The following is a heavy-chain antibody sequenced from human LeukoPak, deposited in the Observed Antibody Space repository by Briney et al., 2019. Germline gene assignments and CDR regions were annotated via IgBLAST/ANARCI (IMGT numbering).Heavy chain of an antibody. CDR1: GFTFSSYW. D-gene: IGHD5-18*01. Sequence: GGSLRLSCAASGFTFSSYWMHWVRQTPGKGLEWVAIINQDGSEKYFLDSVKGRFTISRDNAKNSLYLQMNSLRTEDTGLYYCARDPSRRYTYGYGDSWGQGTLVTVSS. J-gene: IGHJ4*02. CDR3: ARDPSRRYTYGYGDS. V-gene: IGHV3-7*01. CDR2: INQDGSEK.